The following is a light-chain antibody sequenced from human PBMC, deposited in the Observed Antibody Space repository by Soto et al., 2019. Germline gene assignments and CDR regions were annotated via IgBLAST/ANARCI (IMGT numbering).Light chain of an antibody. CDR2: EVN. CDR3: SSYAGAITFYV. Sequence: QSVLTQPASVSGSPGQSITISCTGTSSDVGTYTLVSWYQQHPGKAPKLVIYEVNKRPAGVSKRSSGSKSGDTASLTISGLQAEDEADYYCSSYAGAITFYVFGTGTKVTVL. V-gene: IGLV2-23*02. J-gene: IGLJ1*01. CDR1: SSDVGTYTL.